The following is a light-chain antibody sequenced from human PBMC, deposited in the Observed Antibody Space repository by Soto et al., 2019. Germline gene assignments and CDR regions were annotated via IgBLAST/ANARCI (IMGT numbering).Light chain of an antibody. J-gene: IGKJ5*01. CDR3: QQYNYLIT. V-gene: IGKV3-15*01. CDR2: GAS. CDR1: QSVSTN. Sequence: IVMTQSPAILSVSPGERATLSCRASQSVSTNLAWFQQKPGQTPRLLFNGASTRATGIPARFTGSGSGTEFILTISSLQSEDFAVYYCQQYNYLITGGQGTRLEIK.